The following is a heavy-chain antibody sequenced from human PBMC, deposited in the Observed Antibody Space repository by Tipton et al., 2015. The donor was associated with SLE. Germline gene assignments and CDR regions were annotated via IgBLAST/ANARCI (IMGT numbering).Heavy chain of an antibody. CDR1: GGSINNHY. D-gene: IGHD6-13*01. J-gene: IGHJ6*02. CDR3: ARDLHSSSWKYYGMDV. V-gene: IGHV4-59*11. Sequence: TLSLTCVVSGGSINNHYWSWVRQSPGKGLEWIGYISYSGSTNYNPSLKSRVSMSVDTSKNQCSLKLSSVTAADTAVYYCARDLHSSSWKYYGMDVWGQGTTVTVSS. CDR2: ISYSGST.